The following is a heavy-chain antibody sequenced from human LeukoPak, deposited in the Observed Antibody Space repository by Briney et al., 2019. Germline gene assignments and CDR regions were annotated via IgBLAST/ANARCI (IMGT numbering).Heavy chain of an antibody. CDR1: GFTVSSNY. J-gene: IGHJ6*02. CDR3: QVEVSYYYYYGMDV. CDR2: IYSGGSA. D-gene: IGHD3-22*01. V-gene: IGHV3-53*01. Sequence: GGSLRLSCAASGFTVSSNYMSWVRQAPGKGLEWVSVIYSGGSAYYADSVEGRFTISRDNSKNTLYLQMNSLRAEDTAVYYCQVEVSYYYYYGMDVWGQGTTVTVSS.